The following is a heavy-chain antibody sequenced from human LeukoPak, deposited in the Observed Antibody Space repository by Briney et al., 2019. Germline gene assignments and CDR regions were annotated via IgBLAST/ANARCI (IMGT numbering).Heavy chain of an antibody. CDR1: GDSISSSSYC. CDR2: IYNSANT. V-gene: IGHV4-39*01. Sequence: KSSETLSLTCTVSGDSISSSSYCWDWIRQPPGKGLEWIRNIYNSANTHYNPSLKTRITMSVDTSKNQFSLKLNSVTAADTGIYYCARHSRSAYTGYENAFDIWGQGTMVTVSS. J-gene: IGHJ3*02. CDR3: ARHSRSAYTGYENAFDI. D-gene: IGHD5-12*01.